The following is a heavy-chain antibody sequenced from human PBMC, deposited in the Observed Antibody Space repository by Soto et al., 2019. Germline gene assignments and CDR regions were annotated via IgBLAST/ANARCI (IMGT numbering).Heavy chain of an antibody. CDR1: GGSFSGYY. J-gene: IGHJ4*02. Sequence: QVQLQQWGAGLLKPSETLSLTCAVSGGSFSGYYWSWIRQPPGKGLEWIGEMNDSGNTKYNASLXSRVAISVDTSKGHFSLTLTSVTAADTAVYYCASPRWNYIYWGQGTLVAVSS. CDR2: MNDSGNT. CDR3: ASPRWNYIY. D-gene: IGHD1-7*01. V-gene: IGHV4-34*01.